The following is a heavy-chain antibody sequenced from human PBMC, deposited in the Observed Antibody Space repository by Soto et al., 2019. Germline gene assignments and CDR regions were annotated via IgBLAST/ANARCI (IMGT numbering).Heavy chain of an antibody. CDR3: ARHVAPYYDYIWGSYRSPYWFDP. CDR2: IYYSGST. CDR1: GGSISSYY. J-gene: IGHJ5*02. D-gene: IGHD3-16*02. V-gene: IGHV4-59*08. Sequence: TLSLTCTVSGGSISSYYWSWIRQPPGKGLEWIGYIYYSGSTNYNPSLKSRVTISVDTSKNQFSLKLSSVTAADTAVYYCARHVAPYYDYIWGSYRSPYWFDPWGQGTLVTVSS.